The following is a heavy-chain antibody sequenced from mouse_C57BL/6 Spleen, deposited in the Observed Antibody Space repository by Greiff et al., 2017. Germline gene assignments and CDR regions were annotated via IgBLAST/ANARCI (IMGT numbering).Heavy chain of an antibody. Sequence: VQLQQSGPELVKPGASVKISCKASGYTFTDYYMNWVKQSPGKSLEWIGDINPNNGGTSYNQKFKGKATLTVDKSSSTAYMELRSLTSEDSAVYYCARRGITVAMDDWGQGTSVTVSS. CDR3: ARRGITVAMDD. D-gene: IGHD1-1*01. V-gene: IGHV1-26*01. CDR2: INPNNGGT. J-gene: IGHJ4*01. CDR1: GYTFTDYY.